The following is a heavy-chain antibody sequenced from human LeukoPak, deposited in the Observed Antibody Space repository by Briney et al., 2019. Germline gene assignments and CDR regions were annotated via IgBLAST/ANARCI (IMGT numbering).Heavy chain of an antibody. J-gene: IGHJ6*03. D-gene: IGHD3-10*01. V-gene: IGHV4-39*07. CDR1: GGSISSYY. CDR2: IYYSGST. CDR3: AREGYYGSGSAGPYYYYYMDV. Sequence: SETLSLTCTVSGGSISSYYWSWIRQPPGKGLEWIGSIYYSGSTYYNPSLKSRVTISVDTSKNQFSLKLSSVTAADTAVYYCAREGYYGSGSAGPYYYYYMDVWGKGTTVTVSS.